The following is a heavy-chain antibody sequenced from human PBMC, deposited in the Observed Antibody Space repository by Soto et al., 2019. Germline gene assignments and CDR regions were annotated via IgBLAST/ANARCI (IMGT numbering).Heavy chain of an antibody. J-gene: IGHJ4*02. D-gene: IGHD2-2*01. Sequence: QVQLVQSGAEVKKPGASVKVSCKASGYTFTGYYMHWVRQAPGQGLEWMGWINPNSGGTNYAQKFQGWVTMTRDTSISTAYMELSRLRSDDTAVYYCARGGILCSSTSCYPYIEFDYWGQGTLVTVSS. CDR3: ARGGILCSSTSCYPYIEFDY. V-gene: IGHV1-2*04. CDR2: INPNSGGT. CDR1: GYTFTGYY.